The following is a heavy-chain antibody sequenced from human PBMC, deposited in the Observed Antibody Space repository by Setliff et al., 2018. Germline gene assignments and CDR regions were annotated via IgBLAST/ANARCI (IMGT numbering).Heavy chain of an antibody. Sequence: GGSLRLSCAASAFTFKNYWMSWVRQAPGKGLEWVANIKGDGSEKFYLDSVKGRFTISRDNAKNTLYLQMNSLRAEDTAVYYCARTYCSDTSCYDYYYYMDVWGKGTTVTVSS. CDR1: AFTFKNYW. J-gene: IGHJ6*03. CDR2: IKGDGSEK. V-gene: IGHV3-7*01. CDR3: ARTYCSDTSCYDYYYYMDV. D-gene: IGHD2-2*01.